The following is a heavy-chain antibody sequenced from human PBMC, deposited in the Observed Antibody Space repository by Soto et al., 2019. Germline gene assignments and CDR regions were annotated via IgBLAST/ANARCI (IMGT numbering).Heavy chain of an antibody. D-gene: IGHD6-6*01. CDR3: ARPEYSSSSYGMDV. CDR1: GFTFSRHW. Sequence: PGGSLRLSCAASGFTFSRHWMSWVRQAPGKGLEWVSYISSSSSTIYYADSVKGRFTISRDNAKNSLYLQMNSLRDEDTAVYYCARPEYSSSSYGMDVWGQGTTVTVSS. V-gene: IGHV3-48*02. J-gene: IGHJ6*02. CDR2: ISSSSSTI.